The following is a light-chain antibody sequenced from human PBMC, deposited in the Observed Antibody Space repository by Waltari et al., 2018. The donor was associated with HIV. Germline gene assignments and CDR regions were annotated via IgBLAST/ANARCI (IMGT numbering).Light chain of an antibody. V-gene: IGLV2-18*02. CDR3: SSYTSSNLV. CDR1: TRAVGSYNR. J-gene: IGLJ2*01. CDR2: EVS. Sequence: QPALTQPSSVSGSPGQSVTISCTRSTRAVGSYNRASGYQQPPGTAPKLMIYEVSNRPSGVPDRFSGSTSANTASLIISGLQAEAEADYYCSSYTSSNLVFGGGSKLTVL.